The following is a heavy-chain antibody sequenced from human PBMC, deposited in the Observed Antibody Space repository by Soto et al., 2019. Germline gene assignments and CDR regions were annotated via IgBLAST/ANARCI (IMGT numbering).Heavy chain of an antibody. D-gene: IGHD2-21*02. CDR2: IIPLFGTP. CDR3: ARASPVICGGDPCYRLDSSFDS. V-gene: IGHV1-69*01. CDR1: GATFSTTG. J-gene: IGHJ5*01. Sequence: QVHLVQSGAEVRKPGSSLRVSCKSSGATFSTTGISWVRQAPGQGLEWMGGIIPLFGTPKYARKCQGRVSITADESTNTVYMELNSLRPDDAAVYYCARASPVICGGDPCYRLDSSFDSWGQGSLVIVSS.